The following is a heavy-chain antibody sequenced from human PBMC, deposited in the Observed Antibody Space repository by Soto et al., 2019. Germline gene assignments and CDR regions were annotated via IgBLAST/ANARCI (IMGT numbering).Heavy chain of an antibody. V-gene: IGHV1-69*01. CDR1: GGTFSSYA. D-gene: IGHD1-1*01. Sequence: QVQLVQSGAEVKKPGSSVKVSCKASGGTFSSYAISWVRQAPGQGLEWMGGIIPIFGTANYAQKFHGRVTIIADESRSTAYMELSSLRSEDTAVYYCAGGPNWNPLVYFFDYWGQGPLVTVSS. CDR2: IIPIFGTA. J-gene: IGHJ4*02. CDR3: AGGPNWNPLVYFFDY.